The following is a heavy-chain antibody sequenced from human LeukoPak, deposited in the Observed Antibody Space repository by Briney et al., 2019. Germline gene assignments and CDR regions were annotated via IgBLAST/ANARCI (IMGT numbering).Heavy chain of an antibody. V-gene: IGHV3-9*01. CDR3: AKEKNLIWVGGLRD. CDR1: GFTFDDYA. J-gene: IGHJ4*02. Sequence: GGSLRLSCAASGFTFDDYAMHWVRQAPGKGLEWVSGISWNSGSIGYADSVKGRFTISRDNAKNSLYLQMNSLRAEDTALYYCAKEKNLIWVGGLRDWGQGTLVPVSS. D-gene: IGHD3-10*01. CDR2: ISWNSGSI.